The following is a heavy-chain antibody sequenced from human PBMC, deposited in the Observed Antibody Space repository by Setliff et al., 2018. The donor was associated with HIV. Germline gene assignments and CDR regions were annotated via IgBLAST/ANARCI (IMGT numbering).Heavy chain of an antibody. J-gene: IGHJ4*02. CDR1: GGSFNNYY. CDR2: INHSGST. V-gene: IGHV4-34*01. D-gene: IGHD3-9*01. CDR3: ATHYDMLSGHHY. Sequence: SETLSLTCAVYGGSFNNYYWSWIRQPPGKGLEWIGEINHSGSTSYNPSLKSRVTISVDTSKNHFSLKLSSVTAADTAVYYCATHYDMLSGHHYWGQGTLVTVS.